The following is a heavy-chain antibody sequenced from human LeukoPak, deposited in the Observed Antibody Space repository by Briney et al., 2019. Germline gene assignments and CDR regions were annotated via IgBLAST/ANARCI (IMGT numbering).Heavy chain of an antibody. CDR1: GDSISSSSYS. J-gene: IGHJ3*02. CDR3: ARDHAIGDGGYAFDI. V-gene: IGHV4-39*07. CDR2: FYYSGST. D-gene: IGHD3-10*01. Sequence: SETLSLTCTVSGDSISSSSYSWGWIRQPPGKGLEWIGSFYYSGSTYYNPSLKSRVTISVDTSKNQFSLRLTSVTAADTAVYYCARDHAIGDGGYAFDIWGQGTMVTVSS.